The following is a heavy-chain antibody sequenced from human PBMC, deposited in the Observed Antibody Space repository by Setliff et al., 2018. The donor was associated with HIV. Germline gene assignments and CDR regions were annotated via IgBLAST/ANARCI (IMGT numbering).Heavy chain of an antibody. D-gene: IGHD2-15*01. CDR3: ARDRLYCSGGSCYSVGPNDVFDI. J-gene: IGHJ3*02. V-gene: IGHV4-61*09. CDR2: IYTSGCT. CDR1: GGSISSGSYY. Sequence: PSETLSLTCTVSGGSISSGSYYWSWIRQPAGKGLEWIGHIYTSGCTNYNPSLRSRVTISVDTSKNQFSLKLSSVTAADTAVYYCARDRLYCSGGSCYSVGPNDVFDIWGQGTMVTVSS.